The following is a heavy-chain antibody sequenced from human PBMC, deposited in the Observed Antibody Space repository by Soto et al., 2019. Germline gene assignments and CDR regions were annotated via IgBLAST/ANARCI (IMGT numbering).Heavy chain of an antibody. Sequence: ASVKVSCKASGYTFTSYGISWVRQAPGQGLEWMGWISAYNGNTNYAKKLQGRVTMTTDTSTSTAYMELRSLRSDDTAVYYCARVPLIVGATPSFDYWGQGTLVTVSS. CDR3: ARVPLIVGATPSFDY. CDR2: ISAYNGNT. CDR1: GYTFTSYG. D-gene: IGHD1-26*01. V-gene: IGHV1-18*01. J-gene: IGHJ4*02.